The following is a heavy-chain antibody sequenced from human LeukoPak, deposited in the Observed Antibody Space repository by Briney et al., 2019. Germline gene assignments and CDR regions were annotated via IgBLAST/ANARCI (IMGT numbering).Heavy chain of an antibody. D-gene: IGHD3-22*01. CDR1: GFTFSNAW. V-gene: IGHV3-15*07. J-gene: IGHJ4*02. CDR3: STTYYYDSSEGY. Sequence: PGGSLRLSCAASGFTFSNAWMNWVRQAPGKGLEWVGRIKSKTDGGTTDYAAPVRGRFTISRDDSKNTLYLQMNSLKTEDTAVYYCSTTYYYDSSEGYWGQGTLVTVSS. CDR2: IKSKTDGGTT.